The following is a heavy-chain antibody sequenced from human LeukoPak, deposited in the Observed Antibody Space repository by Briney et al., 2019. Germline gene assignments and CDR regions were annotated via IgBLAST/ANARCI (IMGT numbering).Heavy chain of an antibody. CDR2: MNAKSGHT. Sequence: ASVKVSCKASGYTFTSYHIDWVRQAPRQGPEWMGWMNAKSGHTGYAQKFEGRVTMTRDTSTNTAYMELSGLRSEDTAVYYCARGMFDNSGTYYYFYYALDVWGQGTTVTVSS. D-gene: IGHD3-22*01. V-gene: IGHV1-8*01. J-gene: IGHJ6*02. CDR3: ARGMFDNSGTYYYFYYALDV. CDR1: GYTFTSYH.